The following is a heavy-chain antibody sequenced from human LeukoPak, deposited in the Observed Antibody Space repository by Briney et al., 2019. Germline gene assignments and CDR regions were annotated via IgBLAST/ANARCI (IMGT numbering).Heavy chain of an antibody. V-gene: IGHV4-39*07. D-gene: IGHD3-22*01. J-gene: IGHJ5*02. Sequence: SETLSLTCTVSGGSISSSSYYWGWIRQPPGKGLEWIASIYYSGSTYYNPSLKSRVTISVDTSKNQFSLKLSSVTAADTAVYYCAKHGNYYDSSGLRGRTAFDPWGQGTLVTVSS. CDR1: GGSISSSSYY. CDR3: AKHGNYYDSSGLRGRTAFDP. CDR2: IYYSGST.